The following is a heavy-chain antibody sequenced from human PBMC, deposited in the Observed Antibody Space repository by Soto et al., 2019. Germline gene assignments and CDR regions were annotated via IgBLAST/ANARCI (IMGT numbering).Heavy chain of an antibody. CDR2: IYYSGST. V-gene: IGHV4-39*01. D-gene: IGHD3-3*01. CDR1: GGSISSSSYY. CDR3: ARGLAGITIFGVVIFNNWFDP. J-gene: IGHJ5*02. Sequence: PSETLSLTCTVSGGSISSSSYYWGWIRQPPGKGLEWIGSIYYSGSTYYNPSLKSRVTISVDTSKNQFSLKLSSVTAADTAVYYCARGLAGITIFGVVIFNNWFDPWGQGNLVTVSS.